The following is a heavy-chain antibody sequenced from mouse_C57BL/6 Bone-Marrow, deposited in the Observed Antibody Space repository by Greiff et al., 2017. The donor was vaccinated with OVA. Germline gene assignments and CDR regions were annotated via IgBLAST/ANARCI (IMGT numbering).Heavy chain of an antibody. CDR2: LSNGGGST. J-gene: IGHJ3*01. CDR1: GFTFSDYY. V-gene: IGHV5-12*01. CDR3: ARHEDYGSSQGFAY. Sequence: EVQRVESGGGLVQPGGSLKLSCAASGFTFSDYYMYWVRQTPEKRLEWVAYLSNGGGSTYYPDTVKGRFTISRDNAKNTLYLQMSRLKSEDTAMYYCARHEDYGSSQGFAYWGQGTLVTVSA. D-gene: IGHD1-1*01.